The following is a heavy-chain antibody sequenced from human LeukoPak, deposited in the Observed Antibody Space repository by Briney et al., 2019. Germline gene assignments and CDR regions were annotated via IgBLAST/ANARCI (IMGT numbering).Heavy chain of an antibody. CDR3: ARDRRDYFYYGIDV. J-gene: IGHJ6*02. V-gene: IGHV3-30-3*01. CDR2: ISYDGSNK. CDR1: GFTFSSYA. Sequence: GGSLRLSCAASGFTFSSYAMHWVRQAPGKGLEWVAVISYDGSNKYYADSVKGRFTISRDNSKNTLYLQMNSLRAEDTAVYYCARDRRDYFYYGIDVWGQGTTVTVS.